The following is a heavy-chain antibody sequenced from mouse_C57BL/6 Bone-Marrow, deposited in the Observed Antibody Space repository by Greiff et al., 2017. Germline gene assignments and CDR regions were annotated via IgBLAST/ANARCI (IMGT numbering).Heavy chain of an antibody. D-gene: IGHD2-1*01. CDR2: INPSSGYT. Sequence: QVQLQQSGAELAKPGASVKLSCKASGYTFTSYWMHWVKQRPGQGLAWIGYINPSSGYTKYNQKFKDKATLTADTSSSTAYMPLSSLTYEDSAVYYCARNSGNAYWGQGTTLTVSS. V-gene: IGHV1-7*01. J-gene: IGHJ2*01. CDR3: ARNSGNAY. CDR1: GYTFTSYW.